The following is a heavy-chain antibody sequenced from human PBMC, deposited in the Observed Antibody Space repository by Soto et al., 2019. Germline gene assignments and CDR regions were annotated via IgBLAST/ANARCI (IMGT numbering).Heavy chain of an antibody. D-gene: IGHD2-8*01. J-gene: IGHJ5*01. CDR1: GFRFSCCW. V-gene: IGHV3-7*03. CDR3: VKGGTNFDS. CDR2: IKEDGSER. Sequence: EIQLVESGGGLVQPGGSLRLSCEASGFRFSCCWMSWVRQAPGKGLEWVANIKEDGSERYHVDSVKGRFTISRDNAKSSLYLQMNGLRDEDTAVYYCVKGGTNFDSWGQVTLVTVSS.